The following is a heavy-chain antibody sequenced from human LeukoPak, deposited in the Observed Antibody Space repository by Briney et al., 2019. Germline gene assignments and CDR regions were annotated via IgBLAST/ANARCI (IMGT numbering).Heavy chain of an antibody. D-gene: IGHD3-10*01. CDR2: ISSGSSTT. V-gene: IGHV3-48*02. CDR1: GFTFSPLG. Sequence: GGSLRLSCAASGFTFSPLGMNWVRQAPGRGLEWVSYISSGSSTTYYADSVKGRFTISRDNAKNSLYLQVNSLRDEDTAVYYCTRGRGLTLSYHYFDYWGQGTLVTVSS. J-gene: IGHJ4*02. CDR3: TRGRGLTLSYHYFDY.